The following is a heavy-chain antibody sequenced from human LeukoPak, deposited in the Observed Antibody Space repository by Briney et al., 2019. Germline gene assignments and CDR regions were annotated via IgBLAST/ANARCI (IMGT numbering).Heavy chain of an antibody. Sequence: PSETLSLTCTVSGGPISSSSYYWGWIRQPPGKGLEWIGSIYYSGSTYYNPSLKSRVTISVDTSKNQFSLKLSSVTAADTAVYYCAREIVGAIKSYFDYWGQGTLVTASS. CDR2: IYYSGST. CDR3: AREIVGAIKSYFDY. J-gene: IGHJ4*02. D-gene: IGHD1-26*01. V-gene: IGHV4-39*02. CDR1: GGPISSSSYY.